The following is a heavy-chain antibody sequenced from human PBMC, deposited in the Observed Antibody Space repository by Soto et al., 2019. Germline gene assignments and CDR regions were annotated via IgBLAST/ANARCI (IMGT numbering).Heavy chain of an antibody. CDR1: GGSISSSSYY. CDR2: IYYSGST. Sequence: QLQLQESGPGLVKPSETLSLTCTVSGGSISSSSYYWGWIRQPPGKGLEWIGSIYYSGSTYYNPSLKSRVTISADTSKNQFSLKLSSVTAVDTAVYYCARPSSSREYFQHWGQGTLVTVSS. D-gene: IGHD6-13*01. CDR3: ARPSSSREYFQH. V-gene: IGHV4-39*01. J-gene: IGHJ1*01.